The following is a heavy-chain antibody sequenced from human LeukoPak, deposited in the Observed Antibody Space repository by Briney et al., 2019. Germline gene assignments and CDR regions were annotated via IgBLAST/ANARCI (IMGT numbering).Heavy chain of an antibody. Sequence: ATLFLSCTVAGGSVRCDYWSWIRELAGKGLEWIGQTHPSGPSNYHPSLKSRLTMSVDTSKNQVSLKLTSVTAAATAVYYCARDTHISLIVVGDAFEIWGQGTMVTVSS. D-gene: IGHD3-22*01. V-gene: IGHV4-4*07. CDR1: GGSVRCDY. J-gene: IGHJ3*02. CDR2: THPSGPS. CDR3: ARDTHISLIVVGDAFEI.